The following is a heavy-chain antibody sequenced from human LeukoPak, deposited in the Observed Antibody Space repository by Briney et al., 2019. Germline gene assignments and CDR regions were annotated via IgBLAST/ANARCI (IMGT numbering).Heavy chain of an antibody. Sequence: ASVKVSCKASGYTFTGYYMHWVRQAPGQGLEWMGIINPSGGSTSYAQKFQGRITMTRDTSTNTVYMELSTLRSEDTAVYYCARDLGYYDSSGLGYWGQGTLVTVSS. D-gene: IGHD3-22*01. V-gene: IGHV1-46*01. CDR1: GYTFTGYY. CDR2: INPSGGST. J-gene: IGHJ4*02. CDR3: ARDLGYYDSSGLGY.